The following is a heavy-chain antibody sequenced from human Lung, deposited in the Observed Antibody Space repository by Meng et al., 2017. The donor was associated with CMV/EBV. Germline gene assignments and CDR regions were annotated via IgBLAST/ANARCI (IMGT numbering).Heavy chain of an antibody. V-gene: IGHV1-18*01. CDR2: INTYKGNT. D-gene: IGHD3-3*01. CDR3: ARSITIYRFDF. CDR1: GYSFTSYG. J-gene: IGHJ5*01. Sequence: SVXVSCKASGYSFTSYGISWVRQAPGQGLEWMGWINTYKGNTNYAQKFQGRVTMTAETSTSTVYMEVRGLRSDDTAISYCARSITIYRFDFWGQGTLVTVSS.